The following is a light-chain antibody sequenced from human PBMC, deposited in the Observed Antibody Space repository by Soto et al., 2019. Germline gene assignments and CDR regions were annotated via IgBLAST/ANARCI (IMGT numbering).Light chain of an antibody. CDR2: GAS. V-gene: IGKV3-15*01. CDR1: QSIGSS. Sequence: ELVMTQSPATLSVSPWERATLSCRASQSIGSSLAWYQQKPGQAPRLLIYGASTRATGIPARFSGSGSGTEFILTISSLQSEDFAVYSCQQYNNWPFTFGQGTRLETK. CDR3: QQYNNWPFT. J-gene: IGKJ5*01.